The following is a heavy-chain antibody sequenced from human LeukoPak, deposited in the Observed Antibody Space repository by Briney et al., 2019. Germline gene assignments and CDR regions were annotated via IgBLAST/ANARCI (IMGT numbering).Heavy chain of an antibody. CDR2: ISGSGGTA. J-gene: IGHJ4*02. D-gene: IGHD3-22*01. CDR1: GFTFSSYA. CDR3: AKKGYYDGSGYYMYYFDH. V-gene: IGHV3-23*01. Sequence: GGSLRLSCAASGFTFSSYAMSWVHQAPGKGLEWVSAISGSGGTAYYADSVKGRFTISRDNSKNTLYLQMNSLRAEDTAVYYCAKKGYYDGSGYYMYYFDHWGQGTLVTVSS.